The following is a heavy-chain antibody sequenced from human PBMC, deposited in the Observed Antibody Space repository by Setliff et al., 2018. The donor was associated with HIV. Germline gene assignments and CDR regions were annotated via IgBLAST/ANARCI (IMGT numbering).Heavy chain of an antibody. CDR2: MNPNSGNT. D-gene: IGHD5-18*01. V-gene: IGHV1-8*02. CDR1: GYSFTSYA. CDR3: ARGRRGYSYDFDVFDI. Sequence: KVSCKASGYSFTSYAFTWVRQATGQGLEWMGWMNPNSGNTGYAQKFQGRVTMTRNTPISTGYMEMSSLRSEDTAVYYCARGRRGYSYDFDVFDIWGQGTMVTVSS. J-gene: IGHJ3*02.